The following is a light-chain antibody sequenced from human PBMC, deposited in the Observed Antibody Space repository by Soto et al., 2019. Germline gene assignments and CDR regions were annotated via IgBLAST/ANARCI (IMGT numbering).Light chain of an antibody. J-gene: IGKJ2*01. CDR2: GAS. CDR1: QSVSSN. Sequence: EIVITQSPAPLSVSPKEKETHSCRARQSVSSNLAWYQQKPGQAPRLLIYGASTRATGIPARFSGSGSGTEFTLTISSLQSEDFAVYYCQQYNNWPPYTFGQGTKVDIK. V-gene: IGKV3-15*01. CDR3: QQYNNWPPYT.